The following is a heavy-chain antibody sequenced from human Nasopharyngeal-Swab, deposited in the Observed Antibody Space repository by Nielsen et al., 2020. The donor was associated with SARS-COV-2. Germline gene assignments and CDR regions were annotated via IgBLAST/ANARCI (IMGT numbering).Heavy chain of an antibody. V-gene: IGHV3-33*01. D-gene: IGHD2-8*01. CDR2: IWYDGSNK. Sequence: LSLTCAASGFTFSSYGMHWVRQAPGKGLEWVAVIWYDGSNKYYADSVKGRFTISRDNSKNTLYLQMNSLRAEDTAVYYCARDQGIVLMVYAGGMDVWGQGTTVTVSS. J-gene: IGHJ6*02. CDR3: ARDQGIVLMVYAGGMDV. CDR1: GFTFSSYG.